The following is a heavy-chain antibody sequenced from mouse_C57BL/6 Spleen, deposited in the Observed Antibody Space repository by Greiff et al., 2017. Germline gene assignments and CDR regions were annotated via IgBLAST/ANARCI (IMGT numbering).Heavy chain of an antibody. V-gene: IGHV5-17*01. CDR2: ISSGSSTI. CDR3: ARQYPFYFDY. CDR1: GFTFSDYG. J-gene: IGHJ2*01. Sequence: VQLKESGGGLVKPGGSLKLSCAASGFTFSDYGMHWVRQAPEQGLEWVAYISSGSSTIYYADTVKGRFTISRDNAKNTLFLQMTSLRSEDTAMYYCARQYPFYFDYWGQGTTLTVSS.